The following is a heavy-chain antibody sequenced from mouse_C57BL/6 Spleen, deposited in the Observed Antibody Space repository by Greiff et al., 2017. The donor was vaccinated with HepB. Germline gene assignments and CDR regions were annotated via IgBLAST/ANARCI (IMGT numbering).Heavy chain of an antibody. J-gene: IGHJ2*01. CDR3: ARERDYDFDY. CDR2: ISSGGSYT. D-gene: IGHD2-4*01. Sequence: EVKLMESGGDLVKPGGSLKLSCAASGFTFSSYGMSWVRQTPDKRLEWVATISSGGSYTYYPDSVKGRFTISRDNAKNTLYLQMSSLKSEDTAMYYCARERDYDFDYWGQGTTLTVSS. CDR1: GFTFSSYG. V-gene: IGHV5-6*01.